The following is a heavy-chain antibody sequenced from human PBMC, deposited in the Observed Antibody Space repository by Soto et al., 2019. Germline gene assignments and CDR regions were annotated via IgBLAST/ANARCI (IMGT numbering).Heavy chain of an antibody. D-gene: IGHD1-26*01. CDR2: INPNSGGT. CDR1: GYTFTGYY. Sequence: QVQLVQSGAEVKKPGASVKVSCKASGYTFTGYYMHWVRQAPGQGLEWMGWINPNSGGTNYAQKFQGWVTMTRDTSISTAYRELSRLRSDDTAVYYGARGGGGSYGGKYYYYGMDVWGQGTTVTVSS. V-gene: IGHV1-2*04. J-gene: IGHJ6*02. CDR3: ARGGGGSYGGKYYYYGMDV.